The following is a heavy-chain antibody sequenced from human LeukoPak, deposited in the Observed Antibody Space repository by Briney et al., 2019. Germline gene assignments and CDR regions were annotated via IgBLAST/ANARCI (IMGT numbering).Heavy chain of an antibody. CDR2: ITSSSGTI. CDR3: ARDRCSSTSCYVLYFDY. D-gene: IGHD2-2*01. V-gene: IGHV3-48*02. CDR1: GFTFSSYN. Sequence: GGSLRLSCAASGFTFSSYNMNWVRQAPGKGLEWVSSITSSSGTIYYADSVKGRSSISRDNAKNSLYLQMNSLRDEDTAVYYCARDRCSSTSCYVLYFDYWGQGSLVTVSS. J-gene: IGHJ4*02.